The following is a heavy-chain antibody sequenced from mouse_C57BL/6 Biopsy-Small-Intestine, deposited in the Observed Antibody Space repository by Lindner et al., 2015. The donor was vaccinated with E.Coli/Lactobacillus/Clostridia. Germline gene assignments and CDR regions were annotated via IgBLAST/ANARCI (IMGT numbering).Heavy chain of an antibody. CDR3: AGGPWYFDV. CDR2: IDPANGNT. J-gene: IGHJ1*03. Sequence: VQLQESGAELVKPGASVKLSCTASGFNIKNTYMHWVNQRPEQGLEWIGRIDPANGNTKYAPRFQDKATITTDTSSNTAYLQVSSLTSEDTAIYYCAGGPWYFDVWGTGTTVTVSS. V-gene: IGHV14-3*01. CDR1: GFNIKNTY.